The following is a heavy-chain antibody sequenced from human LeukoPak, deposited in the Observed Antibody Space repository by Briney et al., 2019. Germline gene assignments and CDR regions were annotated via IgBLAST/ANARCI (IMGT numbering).Heavy chain of an antibody. Sequence: GGSLRLSCAASGFAVSNNYMTWVRQAPGKGLEWVSVIYKDGSTYYADSVKGRFTISRDNSKNTVYLQMNSLRAEDTAVYYCAKTIYSSGRDAFDYWGQGTLVTVSS. V-gene: IGHV3-53*01. D-gene: IGHD6-19*01. CDR1: GFAVSNNY. J-gene: IGHJ4*02. CDR2: IYKDGST. CDR3: AKTIYSSGRDAFDY.